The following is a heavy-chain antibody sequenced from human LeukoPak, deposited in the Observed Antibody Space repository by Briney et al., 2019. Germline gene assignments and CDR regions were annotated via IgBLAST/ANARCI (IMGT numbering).Heavy chain of an antibody. V-gene: IGHV4-59*08. CDR3: ARPERGIEMATITR. Sequence: NPSETLSLTCTVSGGSISSYYWSWIRQPPGKGLEWIGYIYYSGSTDYNPSLKSRVTISVETSKNQFSLKLSSVTAADTAVYYCARPERGIEMATITRWGQGTLVTVSS. D-gene: IGHD5-24*01. CDR2: IYYSGST. CDR1: GGSISSYY. J-gene: IGHJ1*01.